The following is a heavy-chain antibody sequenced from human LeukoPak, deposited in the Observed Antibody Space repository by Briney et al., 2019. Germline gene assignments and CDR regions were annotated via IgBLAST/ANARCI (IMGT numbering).Heavy chain of an antibody. CDR3: AREPEYSSTVDY. CDR2: IKQDGSEK. CDR1: GFTFTRYW. V-gene: IGHV3-7*01. D-gene: IGHD6-6*01. J-gene: IGHJ4*02. Sequence: GGSLRLSCAASGFTFTRYWMSWVRQAPGKGLEWVANIKQDGSEKYYVDSVKGRFTISRDNAKNSLYLQMNSLRAEDTAVYYCAREPEYSSTVDYWGQGTLVTVSS.